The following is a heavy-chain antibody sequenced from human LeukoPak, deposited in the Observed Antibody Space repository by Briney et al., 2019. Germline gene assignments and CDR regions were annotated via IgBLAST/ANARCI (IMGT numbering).Heavy chain of an antibody. Sequence: SGGSLRLSCAASGFTFTRYWMHWVRQVPGKGLVWVSRINIDGTTTNYADSVKGRFTVSRDNAKNTLFLQLSSLRVEDTAVYYCARDSYEVGATFDYWGQGTLVTVSS. CDR1: GFTFTRYW. V-gene: IGHV3-74*01. J-gene: IGHJ4*02. CDR2: INIDGTTT. D-gene: IGHD1-26*01. CDR3: ARDSYEVGATFDY.